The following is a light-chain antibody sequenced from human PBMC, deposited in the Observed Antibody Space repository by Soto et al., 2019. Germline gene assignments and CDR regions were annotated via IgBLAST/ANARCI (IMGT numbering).Light chain of an antibody. CDR2: DVS. J-gene: IGLJ1*01. Sequence: QSALTQPASVSASPGQSITISCTGTSSDVGGYNYVSWYQQHPGKAPKLMLYDVSNRPSGVSDRFSGSKSGNTASLTISGLQAEDEADYYCNSYTSSSTHVFGTGTKLTVL. V-gene: IGLV2-14*01. CDR3: NSYTSSSTHV. CDR1: SSDVGGYNY.